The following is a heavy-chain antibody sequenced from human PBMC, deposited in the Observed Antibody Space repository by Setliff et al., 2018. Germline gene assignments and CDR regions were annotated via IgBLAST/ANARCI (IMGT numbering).Heavy chain of an antibody. J-gene: IGHJ4*02. CDR2: ISPYNGYI. V-gene: IGHV1-18*01. Sequence: ASVKVSCKASGYTFSTYGIAWVRQAPGQGLEWMGWISPYNGYIIYAHKFQGRVTMTTDTSTGTADMELRNLRSDDTAVYYCTRSSGPRVVLAADFDSWGQGTLVTVSS. CDR3: TRSSGPRVVLAADFDS. D-gene: IGHD3-9*01. CDR1: GYTFSTYG.